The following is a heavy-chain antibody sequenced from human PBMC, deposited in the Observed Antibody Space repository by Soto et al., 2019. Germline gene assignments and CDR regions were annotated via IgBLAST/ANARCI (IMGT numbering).Heavy chain of an antibody. J-gene: IGHJ4*02. D-gene: IGHD2-2*01. CDR1: GFTFDDYA. CDR3: AKDIRARAVVPAAGN. V-gene: IGHV3-9*01. Sequence: EVQLVESGGGLVQPGRSLRLSCAASGFTFDDYAMNWVRQAPGKGLEWVSGISWNSGSIGYAGSVKGRFTISRDNAKNSLYLQMNSLRAEDTALYYCAKDIRARAVVPAAGNCGQGTLVTVSS. CDR2: ISWNSGSI.